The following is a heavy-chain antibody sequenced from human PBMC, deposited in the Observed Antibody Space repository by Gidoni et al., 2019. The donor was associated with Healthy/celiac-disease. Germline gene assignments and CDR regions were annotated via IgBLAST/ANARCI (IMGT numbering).Heavy chain of an antibody. D-gene: IGHD3-3*01. CDR1: GFTFSSYS. Sequence: EVQLVESGGGLVQPGGSLRLSCAASGFTFSSYSMNWVRQAPGKGLEWVSYISSSSSTIYYADSVKGRFTISRDNAKNSLYLQMNSLRDEDTAVYYCARDGVTIFGVVIGYYYYGMDVWGQGTTVTVSS. J-gene: IGHJ6*02. V-gene: IGHV3-48*02. CDR2: ISSSSSTI. CDR3: ARDGVTIFGVVIGYYYYGMDV.